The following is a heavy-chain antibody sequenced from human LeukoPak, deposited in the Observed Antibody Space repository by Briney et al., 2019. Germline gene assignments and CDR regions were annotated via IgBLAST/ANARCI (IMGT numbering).Heavy chain of an antibody. J-gene: IGHJ5*02. D-gene: IGHD3-16*02. V-gene: IGHV1-8*01. CDR2: MNPNSGNT. CDR3: ARGRVTRNWFDP. Sequence: ASVKVSCKASGYTFTSYDINWVRQATGQGLEWMRWMNPNSGNTGYAQKFQGRVTMTRDTSISTAYMELSSLRSEDTAVYYCARGRVTRNWFDPWGQGTPVTVSS. CDR1: GYTFTSYD.